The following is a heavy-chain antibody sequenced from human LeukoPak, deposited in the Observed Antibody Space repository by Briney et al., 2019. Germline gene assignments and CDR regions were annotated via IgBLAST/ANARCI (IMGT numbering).Heavy chain of an antibody. V-gene: IGHV1-46*01. Sequence: ASVKVSCKASGYTFTSYYMHWVRQAPGQGLEGMGIVNPCGGNTRYAQMFQGRVTMTRDTSTRPVYLELSSLSCDDTAVYYCSRFPNRSDGQEDYWGQGTLVTVSS. CDR3: SRFPNRSDGQEDY. D-gene: IGHD2-21*01. CDR1: GYTFTSYY. J-gene: IGHJ4*02. CDR2: VNPCGGNT.